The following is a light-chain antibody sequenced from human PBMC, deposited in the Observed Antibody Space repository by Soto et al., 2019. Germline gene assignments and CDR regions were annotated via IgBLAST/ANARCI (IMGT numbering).Light chain of an antibody. V-gene: IGLV2-14*01. Sequence: QSVLTQPPSASGSPGQSVAISCTGTSSDVGGYNYVSWYQQHPGKAPKLMIYEVSYRPSGVSSRFSGSKSGNTASLTISGLQAEDEAEYHCCSYTNRATYVFGTGTKVTVL. J-gene: IGLJ1*01. CDR1: SSDVGGYNY. CDR3: CSYTNRATYV. CDR2: EVS.